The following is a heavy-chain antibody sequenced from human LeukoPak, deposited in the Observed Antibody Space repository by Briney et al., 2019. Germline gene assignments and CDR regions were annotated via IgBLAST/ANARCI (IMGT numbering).Heavy chain of an antibody. CDR2: INYDGGEK. CDR3: VRECRQQVVLEY. D-gene: IGHD6-6*01. J-gene: IGHJ4*02. V-gene: IGHV3-7*05. Sequence: GSQRLSRAPSGFPLTAYRMSCVRHAPQEGLETVANINYDGGEKYYVGSVKGRFTISRDNAKDSVYLQVNRLTVEDTAVYYCVRECRQQVVLEYWGQGTLLTVSS. CDR1: GFPLTAYR.